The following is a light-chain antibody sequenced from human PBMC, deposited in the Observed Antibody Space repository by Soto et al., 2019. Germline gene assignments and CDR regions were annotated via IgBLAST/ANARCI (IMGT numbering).Light chain of an antibody. CDR3: QQYNTYGS. CDR1: QSVSSW. CDR2: KAP. Sequence: DIQMTQSPSTLSASVGDTVTITCRASQSVSSWLAWYQQKPGKPPKLLIYKAPTLESGVPSRFSGSGSGTDFTHTISSLQPDDFATYYCQQYNTYGSFGQGTKVDIK. V-gene: IGKV1-5*03. J-gene: IGKJ1*01.